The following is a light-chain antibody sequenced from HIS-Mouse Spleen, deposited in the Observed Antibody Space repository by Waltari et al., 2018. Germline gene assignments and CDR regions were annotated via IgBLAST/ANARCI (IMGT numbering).Light chain of an antibody. V-gene: IGKV3-11*01. CDR2: DAS. CDR1: QSVSSY. Sequence: EIVLTQSPATLSLSPGERATLSCRASQSVSSYLAWYQQKPGQAPRLLIYDASNRATGIPARFSGGESGTDFTLTISSLEPEDVAGYYCQQRSNWPTFGGGTKVEIK. CDR3: QQRSNWPT. J-gene: IGKJ4*01.